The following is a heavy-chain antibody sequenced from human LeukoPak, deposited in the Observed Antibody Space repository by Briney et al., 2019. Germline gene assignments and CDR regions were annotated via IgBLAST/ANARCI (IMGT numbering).Heavy chain of an antibody. V-gene: IGHV3-23*01. D-gene: IGHD3-16*01. CDR1: GFTFSSYA. J-gene: IGHJ4*02. Sequence: PGGSLRLSCAASGFTFSSYAMTWVRQGPGKGLEWVSAISSSGGNTYYADSVKGRFTISRDNSKNTLYLQMSSLRAADTAVYYCAKRPNWDYFDYWGQGTLVTVSS. CDR2: ISSSGGNT. CDR3: AKRPNWDYFDY.